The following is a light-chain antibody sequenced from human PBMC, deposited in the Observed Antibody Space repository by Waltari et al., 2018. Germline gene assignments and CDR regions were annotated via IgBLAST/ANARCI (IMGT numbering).Light chain of an antibody. J-gene: IGKJ3*01. Sequence: DIVLTQSPATMSLSPGEKATLSCRASQSVGSNVAWYQQKAGQAPRLLIYDASNRATGVQARFSGSGSGTDSTRTISSLEPEDFAVYYCQQRNNWPPGFTFGPGTKVDIK. V-gene: IGKV3-11*01. CDR2: DAS. CDR1: QSVGSN. CDR3: QQRNNWPPGFT.